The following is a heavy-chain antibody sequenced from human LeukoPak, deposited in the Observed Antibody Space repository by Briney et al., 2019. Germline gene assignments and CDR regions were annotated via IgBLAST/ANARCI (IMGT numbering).Heavy chain of an antibody. CDR3: ARDGVAAGIYFDY. CDR1: GFIFSSHW. CDR2: INQDGGET. J-gene: IGHJ4*02. D-gene: IGHD6-13*01. V-gene: IGHV3-7*01. Sequence: PGGSLRLSCGASGFIFSSHWMSRVRQAPGKGLEWVANINQDGGETYYVGAVKGRFTISRDNAQNSLYLQMNSLRAEDTAVYYCARDGVAAGIYFDYWGQGALVTVSS.